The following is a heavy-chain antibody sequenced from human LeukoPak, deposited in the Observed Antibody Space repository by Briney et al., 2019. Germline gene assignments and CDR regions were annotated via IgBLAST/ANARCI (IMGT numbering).Heavy chain of an antibody. Sequence: GGSLRLSCAASGFTFDNYGMSWVRQAPGKGLEWVSHISGSGGDTYYADSVKGRFTISRDNSKSTLYLQMNSLRAEDAAVYYCAKQLGYCSDGSCYFPYWGQGTLVTVSS. D-gene: IGHD2-15*01. CDR1: GFTFDNYG. CDR3: AKQLGYCSDGSCYFPY. V-gene: IGHV3-23*01. J-gene: IGHJ4*02. CDR2: ISGSGGDT.